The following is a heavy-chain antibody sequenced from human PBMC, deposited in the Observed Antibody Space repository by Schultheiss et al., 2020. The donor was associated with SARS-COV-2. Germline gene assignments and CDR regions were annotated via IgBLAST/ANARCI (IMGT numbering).Heavy chain of an antibody. CDR3: ASDGGSSSDRFDP. J-gene: IGHJ5*02. Sequence: SETLSLTCAVYGGSFSGYYWSWIRQPPGKGLEWIGEINHSGSTNYNPSLKSLVTISVDTSKNQFSLKLSSVTAADTAVYYCASDGGSSSDRFDPWGQGTLVTVSS. CDR2: INHSGST. D-gene: IGHD6-13*01. CDR1: GGSFSGYY. V-gene: IGHV4-34*01.